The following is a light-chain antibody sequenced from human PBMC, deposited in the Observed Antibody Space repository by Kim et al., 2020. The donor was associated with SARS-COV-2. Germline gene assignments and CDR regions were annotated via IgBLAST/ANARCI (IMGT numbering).Light chain of an antibody. CDR2: EVS. Sequence: GQSITIPRPGTSSDVGSYNLVSWYQQHPGKAPKLLIYEVSKRPSGVSNRFSGSKSGNTASLTISGLQAEDEADYYCCSYAGSSTWVFGGGTQLTVL. CDR1: SSDVGSYNL. J-gene: IGLJ3*02. CDR3: CSYAGSSTWV. V-gene: IGLV2-23*02.